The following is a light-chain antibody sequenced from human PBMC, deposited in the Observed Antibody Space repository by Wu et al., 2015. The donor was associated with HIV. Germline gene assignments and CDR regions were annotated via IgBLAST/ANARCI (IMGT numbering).Light chain of an antibody. J-gene: IGKJ1*01. CDR2: AAS. V-gene: IGKV1-39*01. Sequence: DIQMTQSPSSLSASVGDRATITCRASQSISTFLHWYQQKPGAASKLLIYAASSLQSGVPSRFSGSGSGTDFTLTISSLQPEDFATYYCQQTYNTPKTFGQGTKVEIK. CDR1: QSISTF. CDR3: QQTYNTPKT.